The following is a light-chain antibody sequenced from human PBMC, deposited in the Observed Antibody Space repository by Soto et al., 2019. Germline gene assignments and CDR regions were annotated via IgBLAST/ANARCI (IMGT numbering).Light chain of an antibody. J-gene: IGKJ1*01. CDR3: QKYNNWPWT. Sequence: VLTQSPATLSLSPGDSATLSCRASQSVSSYLAWYQQKTGQAPRILIYGESNRATGIPDRLSGSGSGTDLNLTISRLQSEDFAVYYCQKYNNWPWTCGQGTKVDIK. CDR2: GES. CDR1: QSVSSY. V-gene: IGKV3D-15*01.